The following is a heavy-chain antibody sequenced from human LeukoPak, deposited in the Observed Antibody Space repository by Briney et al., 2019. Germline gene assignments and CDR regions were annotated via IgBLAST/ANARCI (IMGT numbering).Heavy chain of an antibody. CDR1: GYTFTSYG. J-gene: IGHJ6*03. V-gene: IGHV1-18*01. CDR2: ISAYNGNT. CDR3: ARDQIAVAGMVMVGYYYYYMDV. Sequence: GASVKVSCKASGYTFTSYGISWVRQAPGQGREWMGWISAYNGNTNYAQKLQGRVTMTTDTSTSTAYMELRSLRSDDTAVYYCARDQIAVAGMVMVGYYYYYMDVWGKGTTVTVSS. D-gene: IGHD6-19*01.